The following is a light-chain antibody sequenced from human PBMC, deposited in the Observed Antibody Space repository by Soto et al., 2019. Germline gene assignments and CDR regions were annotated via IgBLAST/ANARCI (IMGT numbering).Light chain of an antibody. CDR3: SSYTSSSTL. CDR1: DSNIGNHY. CDR2: DDN. Sequence: QSVLTQPPSVSAAPGQKVSISCSGSDSNIGNHYVSWYQQFPGAAPKLLIYDDNKRPSGIPDRFSGSKSGTSATLAFTGLQTGDEADYYCSSYTSSSTLFGGGTKLTVL. J-gene: IGLJ2*01. V-gene: IGLV1-51*01.